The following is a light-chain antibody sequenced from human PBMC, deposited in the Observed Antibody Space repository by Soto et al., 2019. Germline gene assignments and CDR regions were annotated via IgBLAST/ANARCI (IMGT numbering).Light chain of an antibody. CDR3: ATWDGSLSAVV. J-gene: IGLJ2*01. V-gene: IGLV1-47*01. CDR2: RSN. CDR1: SSNIGSNY. Sequence: QSVLTQPPSASGTPGQRVTISCSGSSSNIGSNYVYWYQQLPGTAPTLLINRSNQRPSGVPDRFSGSKSGSSASLAISGLRSGDEADYYCATWDGSLSAVVFGGGTKLTVL.